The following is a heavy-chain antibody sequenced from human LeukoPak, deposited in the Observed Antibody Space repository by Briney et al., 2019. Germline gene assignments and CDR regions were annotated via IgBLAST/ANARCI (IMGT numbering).Heavy chain of an antibody. CDR1: GYSISSGYY. D-gene: IGHD2/OR15-2a*01. CDR2: IYHSGST. Sequence: SETLSLTCTVSGYSISSGYYWGWIRQPPGKGLEWIGSIYHSGSTYYNPSLKSRVTISVDKSKNQFSLKLSSVTAADTAVYYCARQSAFRAFDIWGQGTMVTVSS. V-gene: IGHV4-38-2*02. CDR3: ARQSAFRAFDI. J-gene: IGHJ3*02.